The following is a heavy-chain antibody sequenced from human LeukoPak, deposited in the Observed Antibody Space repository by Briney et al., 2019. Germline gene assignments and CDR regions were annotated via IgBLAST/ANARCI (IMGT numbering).Heavy chain of an antibody. CDR1: GYTFTSYA. CDR3: AREGSPFYYYYMDV. Sequence: ASVKVSCKASGYTFTSYAMHWVRQAPGQRLEWMGWINAGNGNTKYSQEFQGRVTITRDTSASTAYMELSSLRSEDMAVYYCAREGSPFYYYYMDVWGKGTTVTVSS. V-gene: IGHV1-3*03. CDR2: INAGNGNT. D-gene: IGHD2-15*01. J-gene: IGHJ6*03.